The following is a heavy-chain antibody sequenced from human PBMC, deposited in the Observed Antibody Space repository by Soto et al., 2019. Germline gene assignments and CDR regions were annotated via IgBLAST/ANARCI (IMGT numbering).Heavy chain of an antibody. CDR1: GYTLASYA. Sequence: ASVKVSCKASGYTLASYAISWMRQAPGQGLEWMGWISAYNGNTNYAQKLQGRVTMTTDTSTSTAYMELRSLRSDDTAVYYCARDPPPPDYWGQGTLVTVSS. V-gene: IGHV1-18*01. CDR3: ARDPPPPDY. J-gene: IGHJ4*02. CDR2: ISAYNGNT.